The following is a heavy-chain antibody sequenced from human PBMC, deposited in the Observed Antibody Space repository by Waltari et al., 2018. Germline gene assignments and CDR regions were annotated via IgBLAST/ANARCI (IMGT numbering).Heavy chain of an antibody. J-gene: IGHJ6*02. CDR1: GGSFSGYY. CDR3: VRLEDCTGPGGHCYSGDPFALDG. CDR2: SNRAGYT. V-gene: IGHV4-34*02. D-gene: IGHD2-15*01. Sequence: QVQLQQWGAGLLQSSETLSLTCAVYGGSFSGYYWGWVRQPPGKGLEWIGESNRAGYTTHSPSLRSRVTRSADTSKSQFSRKLNSVTAADTAVYYCVRLEDCTGPGGHCYSGDPFALDGWGQGTTVTVSS.